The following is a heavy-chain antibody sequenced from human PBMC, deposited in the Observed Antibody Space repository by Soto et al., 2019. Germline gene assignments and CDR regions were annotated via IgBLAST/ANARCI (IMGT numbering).Heavy chain of an antibody. CDR3: ARALSGYSYGVLDY. D-gene: IGHD5-18*01. J-gene: IGHJ4*02. CDR2: IYYSGST. Sequence: SETLSLTCTVSGGSISSGDYYWSWIRQPPGKGLEWIGYIYYSGSTYYNPSLKSRVTISVDTSKNQFSLKLSSVTAADTAVYYCARALSGYSYGVLDYWGRGNLVTVSS. V-gene: IGHV4-30-4*01. CDR1: GGSISSGDYY.